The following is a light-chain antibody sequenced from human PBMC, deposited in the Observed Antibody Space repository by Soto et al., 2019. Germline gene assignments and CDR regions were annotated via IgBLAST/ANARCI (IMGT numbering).Light chain of an antibody. J-gene: IGLJ1*01. CDR3: SSYAGGNNLV. Sequence: QSALTQPPSASGSPGQSVTISCTGTSSDVGGYNYVSWYQQHPGKAPKLMIYEVSKRPSGVPDRFSGSKSGNTASLTVSGLQTEDEADYYCSSYAGGNNLVFGTGTKLTGL. V-gene: IGLV2-8*01. CDR2: EVS. CDR1: SSDVGGYNY.